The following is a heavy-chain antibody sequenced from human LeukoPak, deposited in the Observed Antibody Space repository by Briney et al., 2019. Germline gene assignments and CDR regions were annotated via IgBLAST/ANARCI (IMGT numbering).Heavy chain of an antibody. V-gene: IGHV4-59*08. J-gene: IGHJ4*02. CDR3: ARSSGQRAVDY. CDR2: IYYSGSA. CDR1: GGSISSYY. Sequence: PSETLSLTCTVSGGSISSYYWSWIRQPPGKGLEWIGYIYYSGSANYNPSLKSRVTISVDTSKNQFSLKLGSVTAADTAVYYCARSSGQRAVDYWGQRTLVTVSP.